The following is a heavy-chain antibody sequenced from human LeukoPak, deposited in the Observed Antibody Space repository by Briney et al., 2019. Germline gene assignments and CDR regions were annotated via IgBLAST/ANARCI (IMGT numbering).Heavy chain of an antibody. J-gene: IGHJ6*03. CDR1: GFTFSSYS. CDR2: ISSSSSYI. CDR3: ARDGAFMSSSTSSYYYYMDV. Sequence: PGGSLRLSCAASGFTFSSYSMNWVRQAPGKGLEWVSSISSSSSYIYYADSVKGRFTISRDNAKNSLYLQMNSLRAEDTAVYYCARDGAFMSSSTSSYYYYMDVWGKGTTVTISS. D-gene: IGHD2-2*01. V-gene: IGHV3-21*01.